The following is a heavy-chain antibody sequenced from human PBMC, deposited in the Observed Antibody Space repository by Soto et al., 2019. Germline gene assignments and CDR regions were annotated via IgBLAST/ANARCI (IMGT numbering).Heavy chain of an antibody. J-gene: IGHJ5*02. CDR3: ARVKKYWDSSGNWFDP. CDR1: GGSIRSGGYY. CDR2: IYYSGST. V-gene: IGHV4-31*03. Sequence: QVQLQESGPGLMKPSQTLSLTCTVSGGSIRSGGYYWSWIRQHPGKGLEWIGYIYYSGSTYYNPSLKSRVTISVDTSKNQFSLKLSSVTAADTAVYYCARVKKYWDSSGNWFDPWGQGTLVTVSS. D-gene: IGHD3-22*01.